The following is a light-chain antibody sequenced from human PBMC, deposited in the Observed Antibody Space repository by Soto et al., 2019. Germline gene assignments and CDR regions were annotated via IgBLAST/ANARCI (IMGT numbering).Light chain of an antibody. V-gene: IGLV2-8*01. CDR1: KSDIGVYDF. J-gene: IGLJ2*01. Sequence: QSALTQPPSASGSPGQSVTISCTGTKSDIGVYDFVSWYQHHPGKAPRLIIYEVVQRPSGVPDRFSGSKSGNTASLTVSGLQAADEADYYCTSYGNTRGTLEVVLFGGGTKLTVL. CDR2: EVV. CDR3: TSYGNTRGTLEVVL.